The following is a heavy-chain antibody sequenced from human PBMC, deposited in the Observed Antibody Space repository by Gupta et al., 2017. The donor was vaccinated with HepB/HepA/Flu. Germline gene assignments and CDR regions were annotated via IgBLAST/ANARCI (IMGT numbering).Heavy chain of an antibody. CDR1: GYTFSHHW. V-gene: IGHV5-51*01. J-gene: IGHJ4*02. D-gene: IGHD2-2*01. CDR2: IYAAESGS. CDR3: APHRTTSTWSGFGY. Sequence: EVQLEQSGAEVKKPGESLKISCKGSGYTFSHHWIGWVRQMPGKGLEWVGIIYAAESGSRYSPSVQGQVTISVDKSIRTAYLQWSGLKASETAMYYYAPHRTTSTWSGFGYGGQGTMVTVSS.